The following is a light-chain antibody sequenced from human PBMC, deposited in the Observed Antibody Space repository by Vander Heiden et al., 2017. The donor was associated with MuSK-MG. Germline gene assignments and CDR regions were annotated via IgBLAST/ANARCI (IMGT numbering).Light chain of an antibody. J-gene: IGLJ1*01. Sequence: SSELTQDPALSVALGQTLGITCQGDSLRSYYASWYQQKQGQAPGLGIDGKNNRPSGIPDRVSGSSSGNTASLTITGAQAEDEADDDCNCQDSSGNWLFGTGTKLTVI. CDR3: NCQDSSGNWL. CDR1: SLRSYY. V-gene: IGLV3-19*01. CDR2: GKN.